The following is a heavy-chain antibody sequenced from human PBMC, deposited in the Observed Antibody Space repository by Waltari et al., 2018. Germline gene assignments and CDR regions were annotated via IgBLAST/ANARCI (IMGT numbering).Heavy chain of an antibody. CDR3: ARQTTVRASWENLDY. CDR1: GYSFHTYW. D-gene: IGHD2-2*01. Sequence: EVQLVQSGAEVKKPGESPKISCKGSGYSFHTYWIGWVRQMPGKGLEWIGIIYPGDSDTRYSPSFQGQVTISADKSSSITYLQWSSLKASDTAMYYCARQTTVRASWENLDYWGQGTQVTVSS. CDR2: IYPGDSDT. V-gene: IGHV5-51*01. J-gene: IGHJ4*02.